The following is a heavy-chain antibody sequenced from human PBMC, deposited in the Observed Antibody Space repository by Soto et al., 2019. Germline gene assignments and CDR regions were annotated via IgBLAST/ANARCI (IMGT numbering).Heavy chain of an antibody. Sequence: SETLSLTCAVYGGSFSGYYWSWIRQPPGKGLEWIGEINHSGSTNYNPSLKSRVTISVDTSKNQFSLKLSSVTAADTAVYYCARGGWLGAFDIWGQGTMVTVSS. CDR1: GGSFSGYY. D-gene: IGHD6-19*01. V-gene: IGHV4-34*01. J-gene: IGHJ3*02. CDR2: INHSGST. CDR3: ARGGWLGAFDI.